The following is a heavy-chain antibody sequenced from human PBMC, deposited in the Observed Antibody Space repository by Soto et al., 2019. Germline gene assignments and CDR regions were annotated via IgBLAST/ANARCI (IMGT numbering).Heavy chain of an antibody. CDR2: IYYSGST. Sequence: SETLSLTCTVSGGSISSGGYYWSWIRQHPGKGLEWIGYIYYSGSTYYNPSLKSRVTISVDTSKNQFSLKLSSVTAADTVVYYCARATDSGSYSFDYWGQGTLVTVSS. J-gene: IGHJ4*02. V-gene: IGHV4-31*03. D-gene: IGHD1-26*01. CDR1: GGSISSGGYY. CDR3: ARATDSGSYSFDY.